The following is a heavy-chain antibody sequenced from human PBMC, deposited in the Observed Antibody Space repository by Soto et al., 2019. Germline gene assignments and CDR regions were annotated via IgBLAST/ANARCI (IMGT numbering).Heavy chain of an antibody. V-gene: IGHV1-8*01. Sequence: GASVKVYCKASGYSFTNNDVSWVRQATGQGLEWMGWMNPGSGDTGYAQKFQGRVTMTRDISIATAYMELSSLRSDDTAIYYCARMETFGSLNWFDPWGQGTLVTV. D-gene: IGHD3-16*01. CDR3: ARMETFGSLNWFDP. CDR1: GYSFTNND. J-gene: IGHJ5*02. CDR2: MNPGSGDT.